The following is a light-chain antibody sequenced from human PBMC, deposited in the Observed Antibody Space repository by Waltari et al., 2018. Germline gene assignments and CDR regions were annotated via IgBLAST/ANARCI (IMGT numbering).Light chain of an antibody. V-gene: IGKV1-NL1*01. J-gene: IGKJ1*01. CDR3: KQYDITPRT. CDR2: VTS. Sequence: ESQMSQSPSSLSASVGDRVTITCRASQVISDSLAWYQQKPGKAPKLLLYVTSRLESWVPTRFSGSGSGTDYTLTISSLQTEDFATYCWKQYDITPRTFGQGTKVEIK. CDR1: QVISDS.